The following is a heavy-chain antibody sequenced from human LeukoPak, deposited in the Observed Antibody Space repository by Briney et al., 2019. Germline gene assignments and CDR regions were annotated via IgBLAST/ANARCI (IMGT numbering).Heavy chain of an antibody. CDR2: IKHDGSEK. J-gene: IGHJ4*02. Sequence: GGSLRLSCAVSGFTFSTYLMSWVRQAPGKGLEWVANIKHDGSEKYYVDSVKGRFTISRDNAENSLYLQLNSLRAEDTAVYYCARSPTYYDFWSGYKFIDYWGQGTLVTVSS. D-gene: IGHD3-3*01. CDR3: ARSPTYYDFWSGYKFIDY. CDR1: GFTFSTYL. V-gene: IGHV3-7*01.